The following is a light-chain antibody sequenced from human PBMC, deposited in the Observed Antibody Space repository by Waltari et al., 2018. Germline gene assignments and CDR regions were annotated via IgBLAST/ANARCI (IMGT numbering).Light chain of an antibody. Sequence: SQVLTQPPSVSVAPGQAAQLSCERDNLRNARVPWYQQKSDQAPVLLIYYEDDRPPGAPERFSGSNSGNTATLTISRVEAGDEADYYCQVWDSTSDQPVFGTGTKVSVL. J-gene: IGLJ1*01. CDR3: QVWDSTSDQPV. CDR1: NLRNAR. CDR2: YED. V-gene: IGLV3-21*01.